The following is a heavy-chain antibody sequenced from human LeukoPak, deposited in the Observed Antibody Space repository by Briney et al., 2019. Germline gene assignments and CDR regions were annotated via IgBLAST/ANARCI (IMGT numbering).Heavy chain of an antibody. CDR3: ARHESRDGYNFDY. V-gene: IGHV4-59*08. CDR1: GGSISSYY. D-gene: IGHD5-24*01. Sequence: SETLSLTCTVSGGSISSYYWSWIRQPPGKGLEWIGYIYHSGSTYYNPSLKSRVTISVDTSKNQFSLKLSSVTAADTAVYYCARHESRDGYNFDYWGQGTLVTVSS. J-gene: IGHJ4*02. CDR2: IYHSGST.